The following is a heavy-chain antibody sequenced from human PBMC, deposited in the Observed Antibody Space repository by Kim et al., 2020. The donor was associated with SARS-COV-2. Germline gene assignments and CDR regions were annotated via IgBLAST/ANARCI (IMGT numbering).Heavy chain of an antibody. CDR1: GFTFSRRA. CDR3: AKDHPSSGWPPFES. D-gene: IGHD6-19*01. CDR2: VNNNNNP. J-gene: IGHJ4*02. Sequence: GGSLRLSCAASGFTFSRRAMSWVRQVPGKGLEWIASVNNNNNPYYADSVKGRFTVSRDITKDTLYLQMNSLRADDTALYYCAKDHPSSGWPPFESWGRGT. V-gene: IGHV3-23*05.